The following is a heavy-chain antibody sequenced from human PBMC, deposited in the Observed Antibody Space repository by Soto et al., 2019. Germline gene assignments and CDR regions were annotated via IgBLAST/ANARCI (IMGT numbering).Heavy chain of an antibody. CDR2: ISGSGGST. D-gene: IGHD2-2*01. CDR3: AKSLSPARFAVATDY. Sequence: GGSLRLSCAASGFTFSSYAMSWVRQAPGKGLEWVSAISGSGGSTYYADSVKGRFTISRDNSKNTLYLQMNSLRAEDTAVYYCAKSLSPARFAVATDYWGQGTLVTSPQ. V-gene: IGHV3-23*01. CDR1: GFTFSSYA. J-gene: IGHJ4*02.